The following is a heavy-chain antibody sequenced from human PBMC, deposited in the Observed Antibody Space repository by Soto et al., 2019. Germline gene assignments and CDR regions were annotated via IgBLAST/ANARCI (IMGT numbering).Heavy chain of an antibody. V-gene: IGHV3-33*01. CDR2: IWYDGSNK. J-gene: IGHJ6*02. Sequence: GGSLRLSCAASGFTFSSYGMHWVRQAPGKGLEWVAVIWYDGSNKYYADSVKGRFTISRDNSKNTLYLQMNSLRAEDTAVYYCARDSVNYYDSSGYPLLGYYYYGMDVWGQGTTVTVSS. D-gene: IGHD3-22*01. CDR1: GFTFSSYG. CDR3: ARDSVNYYDSSGYPLLGYYYYGMDV.